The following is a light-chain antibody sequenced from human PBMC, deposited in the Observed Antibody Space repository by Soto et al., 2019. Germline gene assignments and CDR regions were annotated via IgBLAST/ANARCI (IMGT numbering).Light chain of an antibody. J-gene: IGLJ1*01. CDR3: SSYAGSNNYV. CDR2: EVS. CDR1: SSDVGGYNY. V-gene: IGLV2-8*01. Sequence: QSVLTQPPSASGSPGQSVTISCTRTSSDVGGYNYVSWYQQNPGKAPKLMIYEVSKRPSGVPNRFSGSKSGNTASLTVSGLQAEDEADYYCSSYAGSNNYVFGTGTKVTVL.